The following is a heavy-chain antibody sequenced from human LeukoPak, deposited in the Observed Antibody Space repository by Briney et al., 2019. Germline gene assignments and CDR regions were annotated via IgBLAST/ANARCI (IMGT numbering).Heavy chain of an antibody. CDR2: ISYDGSNK. V-gene: IGHV3-30-3*01. D-gene: IGHD6-13*01. CDR1: GFTFSSYA. J-gene: IGHJ6*02. Sequence: GGSLRLSCAASGFTFSSYAMHWVRQAPGKGLEWVAVISYDGSNKYYADSVKGRFTISRDNSKNTLYLQMNSLRAEDTAVYYCARGDSSSWSPMGYYGMDAGAKGPRSPSP. CDR3: ARGDSSSWSPMGYYGMDA.